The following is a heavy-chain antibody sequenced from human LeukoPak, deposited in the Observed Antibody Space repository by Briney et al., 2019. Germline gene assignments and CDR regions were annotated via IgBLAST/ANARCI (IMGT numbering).Heavy chain of an antibody. V-gene: IGHV1-18*01. CDR2: ISAYDGNT. CDR3: ATAVRGYSYAYLPY. D-gene: IGHD5-18*01. Sequence: ASVKVSFKASVYTFSSYGVSWVRHAPGQGLEWMGWISAYDGNTDYAQNLQGRVTMTTDTSTSTAYMELRSLRSDDTAVYYCATAVRGYSYAYLPYWGQGTLVTVSS. CDR1: VYTFSSYG. J-gene: IGHJ4*02.